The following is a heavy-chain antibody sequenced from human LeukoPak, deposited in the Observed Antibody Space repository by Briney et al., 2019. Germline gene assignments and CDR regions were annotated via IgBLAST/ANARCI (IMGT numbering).Heavy chain of an antibody. CDR3: AKDRCSNGVGCYYYYMDV. D-gene: IGHD2-8*01. CDR1: GFTFSDYY. CDR2: IQYDGSNQ. V-gene: IGHV3-30*02. Sequence: GGPLRLSCAASGFTFSDYYMRWVRQAPGKGLEWVAYIQYDGSNQQYADSVKGRFSISRDSSKNILYLQMNSLRAEDTAVYYCAKDRCSNGVGCYYYYMDVWGKGTTVTISS. J-gene: IGHJ6*03.